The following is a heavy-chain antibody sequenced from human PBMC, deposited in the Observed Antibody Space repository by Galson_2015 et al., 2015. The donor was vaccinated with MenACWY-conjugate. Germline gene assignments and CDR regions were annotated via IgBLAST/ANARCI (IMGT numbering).Heavy chain of an antibody. CDR1: GYILSEIS. J-gene: IGHJ3*01. V-gene: IGHV1-24*01. D-gene: IGHD3-22*01. CDR2: FDPEAGEA. CDR3: ARDSRRWGYDKIALDP. Sequence: SVKVSCKVSGYILSEISMHWVRQAPGKGLEWLGDFDPEAGEAIYAQKFQGRVTMTEDTSTDTAYMELSSLRSDDTAVYYCARDSRRWGYDKIALDPWGQGTMVTVSS.